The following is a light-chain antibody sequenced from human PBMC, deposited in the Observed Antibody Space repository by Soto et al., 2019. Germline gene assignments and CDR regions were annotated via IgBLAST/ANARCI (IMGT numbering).Light chain of an antibody. J-gene: IGKJ4*01. CDR3: QQYNSYALT. V-gene: IGKV1-5*03. Sequence: DIQMNQSPSTLSASVGDRVTITCRASQSISSWLAWYQQKPGKAPNLLIYKASSLVSGVPSRFSGSGSGTEFILTISSLQPDDFAAYYCQQYNSYALTFGGGSKVAIK. CDR1: QSISSW. CDR2: KAS.